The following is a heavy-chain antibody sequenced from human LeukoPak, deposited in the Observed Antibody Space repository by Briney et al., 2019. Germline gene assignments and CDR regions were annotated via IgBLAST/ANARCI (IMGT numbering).Heavy chain of an antibody. V-gene: IGHV1-69-2*01. CDR3: VTSRITMVRGVSGAFDI. CDR2: VDPEDGET. Sequence: ASVKVSCKVSGYTFTDYYMHWVQQAPGKGLEWMGLVDPEDGETIYAEKFQGRVTITADTSTDTAYMELSSLRSEDTAVYYCVTSRITMVRGVSGAFDIWGQGTMVTVSS. D-gene: IGHD3-10*01. J-gene: IGHJ3*02. CDR1: GYTFTDYY.